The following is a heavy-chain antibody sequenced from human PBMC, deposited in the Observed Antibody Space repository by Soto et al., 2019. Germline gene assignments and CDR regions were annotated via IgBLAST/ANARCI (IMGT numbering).Heavy chain of an antibody. CDR1: GGSISSGGYY. J-gene: IGHJ3*02. CDR2: IYYSGST. CDR3: ARRRLGYCSSTSCYDDAFDI. Sequence: QVQLQESGPGLVKPSQTLSLTCTVSGGSISSGGYYWSWIRQHPGKGLGWIGYIYYSGSTYYNPSLKSRVTISVDTSKNQFSLKLSSVTAADTAVYYCARRRLGYCSSTSCYDDAFDIWGQGTMVTVSS. D-gene: IGHD2-2*01. V-gene: IGHV4-31*03.